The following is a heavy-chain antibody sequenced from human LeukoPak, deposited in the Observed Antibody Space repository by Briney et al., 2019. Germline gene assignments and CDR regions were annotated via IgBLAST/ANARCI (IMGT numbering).Heavy chain of an antibody. Sequence: SETLSLTCTVSAGSISSSSYYWGWIRQPPGKGLEWIGSIYYSGSTYYNPSLKSRVTISVDTSKNQFSLKLSSVTAADTAVYYCARIIVVPAAQFDYWGQGTLVSVSS. CDR3: ARIIVVPAAQFDY. D-gene: IGHD2-2*01. CDR1: AGSISSSSYY. J-gene: IGHJ4*02. CDR2: IYYSGST. V-gene: IGHV4-39*07.